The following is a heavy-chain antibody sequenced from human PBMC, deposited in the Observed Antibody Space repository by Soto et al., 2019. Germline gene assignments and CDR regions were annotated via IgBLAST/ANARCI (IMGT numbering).Heavy chain of an antibody. CDR3: ASCPYRQTIFGVVIPKYYFDY. CDR1: GGTFSSYA. CDR2: IIPIFGTA. Sequence: GASVKVSCKASGGTFSSYAISWVRQAPGQGLEWMGGIIPIFGTANYAQKFQGRVTITADESTSTAYMELSSLRSEDTAVYYCASCPYRQTIFGVVIPKYYFDYWGQGTLVTVSS. V-gene: IGHV1-69*13. J-gene: IGHJ4*02. D-gene: IGHD3-3*01.